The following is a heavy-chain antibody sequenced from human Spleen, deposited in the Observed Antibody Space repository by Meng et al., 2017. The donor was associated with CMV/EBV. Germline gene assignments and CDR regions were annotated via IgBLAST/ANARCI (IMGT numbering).Heavy chain of an antibody. J-gene: IGHJ6*02. CDR1: YS. D-gene: IGHD3-22*01. CDR2: IIPLFRTP. V-gene: IGHV1-69*05. Sequence: YSLSWVRQAPGQGLEWLGGIIPLFRTPNYARSFDGGVTITRDESTATAYMELRRLRSEDTAVYYCARVVDNYDSSGYPNYYAMDVWGQGTMVTVSS. CDR3: ARVVDNYDSSGYPNYYAMDV.